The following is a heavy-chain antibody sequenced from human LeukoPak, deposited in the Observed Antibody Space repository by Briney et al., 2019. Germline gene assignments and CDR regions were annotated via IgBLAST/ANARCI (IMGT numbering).Heavy chain of an antibody. J-gene: IGHJ4*02. CDR3: ARGTYGSSAYYGTLNY. CDR1: GGTFSSYA. D-gene: IGHD3-22*01. CDR2: IIPIFGTA. Sequence: SVKVSCKASGGTFSSYAISWVRQAPGQGLEWMGGIIPIFGTANYAQKFQGRVTMTRDTSTSTVYMELSSLRSEDTAVYYCARGTYGSSAYYGTLNYWGQGTLVTVSS. V-gene: IGHV1-69*05.